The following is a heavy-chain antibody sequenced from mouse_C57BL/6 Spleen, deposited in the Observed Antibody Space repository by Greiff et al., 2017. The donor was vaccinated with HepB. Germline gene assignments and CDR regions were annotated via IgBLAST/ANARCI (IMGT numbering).Heavy chain of an antibody. CDR2: IYPGSGST. V-gene: IGHV1-55*01. CDR3: AVMITTVVASDY. Sequence: QVQLQQPGAELVKPGASVKMSCKASGYTFTSYWITWVKQRPGQGLEWIGDIYPGSGSTNYNEKFKSKATLTVDTSSSTAYMQLSSLTSEDSAVYYCAVMITTVVASDYWGQGTTLTVSS. CDR1: GYTFTSYW. D-gene: IGHD1-1*01. J-gene: IGHJ2*01.